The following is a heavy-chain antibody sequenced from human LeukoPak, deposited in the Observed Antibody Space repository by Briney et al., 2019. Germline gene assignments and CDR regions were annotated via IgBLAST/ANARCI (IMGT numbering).Heavy chain of an antibody. J-gene: IGHJ4*02. CDR1: GGSISNSNCY. CDR2: INHSGST. CDR3: AGGNSTFDY. Sequence: SETLSLTCIVSGGSISNSNCYWGWIRQPPGKGLEWIGEINHSGSTNYNPSLKSRVTISVDTSKNQFSLKLSSVTAADTAVYYCAGGNSTFDYWGQGTLVTVSS. V-gene: IGHV4-39*07. D-gene: IGHD4-23*01.